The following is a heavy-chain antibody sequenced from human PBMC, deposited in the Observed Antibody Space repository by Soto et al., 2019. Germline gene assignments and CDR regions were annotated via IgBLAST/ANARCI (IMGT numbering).Heavy chain of an antibody. V-gene: IGHV4-59*08. D-gene: IGHD4-17*01. Sequence: PSETLSLTCTVSCGYISSYYWSWIRQPPGKGLEWIGYIYYSGSTNYNPSLKSRVTISVDTSKNQFSLKLSSVTAADTAVYYCARLDYGGPHFDYWGQGTLVTVSS. CDR3: ARLDYGGPHFDY. J-gene: IGHJ4*02. CDR2: IYYSGST. CDR1: CGYISSYY.